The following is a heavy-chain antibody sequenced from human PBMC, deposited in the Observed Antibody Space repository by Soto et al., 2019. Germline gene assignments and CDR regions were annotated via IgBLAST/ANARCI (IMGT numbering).Heavy chain of an antibody. CDR2: ISYDGSNK. CDR1: GFTFSSYA. Sequence: QVQLVESGGGVVQPGRSLRLSCAASGFTFSSYAMHWVRQAPGKGLEWVAVISYDGSNKYYADSVKGRFTISRDNSKNTLYLQMNSLRAEDTAVYYCARDLGHYDSSGYYDPFDAFDIWGQGTMVTVSS. D-gene: IGHD3-22*01. J-gene: IGHJ3*02. V-gene: IGHV3-30-3*01. CDR3: ARDLGHYDSSGYYDPFDAFDI.